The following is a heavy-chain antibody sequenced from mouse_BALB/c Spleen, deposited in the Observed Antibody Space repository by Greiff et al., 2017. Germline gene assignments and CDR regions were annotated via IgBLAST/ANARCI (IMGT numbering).Heavy chain of an antibody. V-gene: IGHV5-6-4*01. CDR2: ISSGGSYT. CDR1: GYTFSSYT. J-gene: IGHJ4*01. Sequence: EVQLVQSGAGLVKPGGSLKLSCAASGYTFSSYTMSWVHQTPEQRLEWIATISSGGSYTYYPDSVKGRFTISRDNAKNTLYLQLSSLKSEDTAMYYCTREGVVAPYSMDFWGEGTSVTVSS. D-gene: IGHD1-1*01. CDR3: TREGVVAPYSMDF.